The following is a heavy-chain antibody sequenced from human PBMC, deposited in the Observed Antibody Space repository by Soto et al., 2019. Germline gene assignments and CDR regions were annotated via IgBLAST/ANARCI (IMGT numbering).Heavy chain of an antibody. CDR3: ERSDGRY. V-gene: IGHV4-59*12. CDR1: GGSLSPNY. CDR2: IYYGGTT. Sequence: PSETLSLTCTVSGGSLSPNYWSWIRQPPGKGLEWIGYIYYGGTTTNNPSLNSRVAISIDTSKNQFSLTLSSVTAADTAVYYCERSDGRYWGQGTLVTVSS. J-gene: IGHJ4*02.